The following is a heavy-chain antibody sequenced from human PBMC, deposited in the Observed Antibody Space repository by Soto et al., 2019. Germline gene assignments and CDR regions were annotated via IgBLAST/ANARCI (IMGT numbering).Heavy chain of an antibody. D-gene: IGHD4-17*01. CDR3: ARLRYGDYGYYFDY. CDR1: GFTFSSYA. V-gene: IGHV3-13*01. J-gene: IGHJ4*02. CDR2: IGTAGDT. Sequence: EVQLVESGGGWVQPGGSLRLSCAPSGFTFSSYAMHWVRQVTGKGLEWVSAIGTAGDTYYPGSVKGRFTISRENAKNSLYLQMNSLRAGDTAVYYCARLRYGDYGYYFDYWGQGTLVTVSS.